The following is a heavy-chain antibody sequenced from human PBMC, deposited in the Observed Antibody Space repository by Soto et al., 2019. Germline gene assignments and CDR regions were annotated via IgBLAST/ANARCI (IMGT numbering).Heavy chain of an antibody. CDR3: ERELHSSSSRYFDY. CDR2: ISSSSSYI. J-gene: IGHJ4*02. D-gene: IGHD6-6*01. CDR1: GFTFSSYS. Sequence: EVQLVESGGGLVKPGGSLRLSCAASGFTFSSYSMNWVRQAPGKGLEWVSSISSSSSYIYYADSVKGRFTISRDNAKNSLYLQMNSMRAEDTAVYYCERELHSSSSRYFDYWGQGTLVTVSS. V-gene: IGHV3-21*01.